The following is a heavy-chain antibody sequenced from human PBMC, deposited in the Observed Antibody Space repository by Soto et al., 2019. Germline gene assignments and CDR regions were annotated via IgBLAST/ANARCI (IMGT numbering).Heavy chain of an antibody. CDR1: GGSISSYY. D-gene: IGHD2-15*01. J-gene: IGHJ6*02. CDR3: ARYCSGGSCHYYYYGMDV. Sequence: PSETLSLTCTVSGGSISSYYWSWIRQPPGKGLEWIGYIYYSGSTNYNPSLKSRVTISVDTSKNQFSLKLSSVTAVDTAVYYCARYCSGGSCHYYYYGMDVWGQGTTVTVSS. V-gene: IGHV4-59*01. CDR2: IYYSGST.